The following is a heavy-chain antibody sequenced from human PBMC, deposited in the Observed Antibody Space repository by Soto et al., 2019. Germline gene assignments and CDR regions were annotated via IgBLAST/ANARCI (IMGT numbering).Heavy chain of an antibody. V-gene: IGHV3-23*01. CDR1: GFTFSSYA. J-gene: IGHJ5*02. CDR3: AKEMYYDILTGSGGIDP. CDR2: ISGSGGST. Sequence: PGGSLRLSCAASGFTFSSYAMILVRQAPGKGLEWVSAISGSGGSTYYADSVKGRFTISRDNSKNTLYLQMNSLRAEDTAVYYCAKEMYYDILTGSGGIDPWGQGTLVTVSS. D-gene: IGHD3-9*01.